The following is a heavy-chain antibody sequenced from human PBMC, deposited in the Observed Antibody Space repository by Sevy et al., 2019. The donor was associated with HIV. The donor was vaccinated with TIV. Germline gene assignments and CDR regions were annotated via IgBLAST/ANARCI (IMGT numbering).Heavy chain of an antibody. CDR2: ISGSGGST. Sequence: GGSLRLPCAASGFTFSSYAMSWVRQAPGKGLEWVSAISGSGGSTYYADSVKGRFTISRDNSKNTLYLQMNSLRAEDTAVYYCAKEVGATTHYYYYYGMDVWGQGTTVTVSS. CDR3: AKEVGATTHYYYYYGMDV. V-gene: IGHV3-23*01. J-gene: IGHJ6*02. CDR1: GFTFSSYA. D-gene: IGHD1-26*01.